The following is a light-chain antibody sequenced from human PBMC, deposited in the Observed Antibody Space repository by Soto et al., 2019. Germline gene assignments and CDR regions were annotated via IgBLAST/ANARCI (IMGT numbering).Light chain of an antibody. CDR3: QQYGSSPPLT. Sequence: EIVLTQSPGTLSLSPGERATLSCRASQSVSSSYLAWYQQKPGQAPRLLIYGASSRATGIPGRFSGSGSGTDFTLTISRLEPEDFAVYYCQQYGSSPPLTFGQGTKVDIK. V-gene: IGKV3-20*01. J-gene: IGKJ1*01. CDR2: GAS. CDR1: QSVSSSY.